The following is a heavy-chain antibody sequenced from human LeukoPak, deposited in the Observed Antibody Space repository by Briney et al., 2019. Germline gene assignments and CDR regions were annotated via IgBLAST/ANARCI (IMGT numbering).Heavy chain of an antibody. D-gene: IGHD3-10*01. CDR1: GFTFSSYG. J-gene: IGHJ6*01. Sequence: GRSLTLSCAASGFTFSSYGMHWVRQAPGKGLEWVAVIWYDGSNKYYADSVKGRFTISRDNSKNTLYLQMNSLRAEDTAVYYCARGGYYLYGMDVWGQGTTVSVSS. V-gene: IGHV3-33*01. CDR3: ARGGYYLYGMDV. CDR2: IWYDGSNK.